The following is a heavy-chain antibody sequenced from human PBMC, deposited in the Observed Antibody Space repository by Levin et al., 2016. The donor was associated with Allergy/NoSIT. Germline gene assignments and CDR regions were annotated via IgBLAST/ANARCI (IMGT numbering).Heavy chain of an antibody. Sequence: WIRQPPGKGLEWVANIKQDGSEKYYVDSVKGRFTISRDNAKNSLYLQMNSLRAEDTAVYYCARERRYFDWDYYYYGMDVWGQGTTVTVSS. CDR3: ARERRYFDWDYYYYGMDV. V-gene: IGHV3-7*01. J-gene: IGHJ6*02. CDR2: IKQDGSEK. D-gene: IGHD3-9*01.